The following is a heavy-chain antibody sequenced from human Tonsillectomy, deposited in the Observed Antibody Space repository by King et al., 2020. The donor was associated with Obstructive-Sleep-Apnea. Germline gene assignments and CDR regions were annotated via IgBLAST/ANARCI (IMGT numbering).Heavy chain of an antibody. CDR2: ISSSSSYI. J-gene: IGHJ4*02. V-gene: IGHV3-21*01. Sequence: VQLVESGGGLVKPGGSLRLSCAASGFTFSSYSMNWVRQTPGKGLEWVSSISSSSSYIYYADSVKGRFTISRDNAKNSLYLQMNSLRAEDTALYYCARVVKYRSVQHPVDSWGQGTLVTVSS. CDR3: ARVVKYRSVQHPVDS. CDR1: GFTFSSYS. D-gene: IGHD6-19*01.